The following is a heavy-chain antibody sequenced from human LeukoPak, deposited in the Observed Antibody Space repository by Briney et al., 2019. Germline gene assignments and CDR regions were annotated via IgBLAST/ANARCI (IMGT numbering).Heavy chain of an antibody. Sequence: PGGSLRLSCAASGFTFSSYAMSWVRQAPGKGLEWVSAIRGSGGNTYYADSVKGRFTISRDKSKSTLFLQMNSLRAEDTAVYYCAKDPFNVRWSYFDYWGQGSLVTVSS. CDR1: GFTFSSYA. CDR3: AKDPFNVRWSYFDY. D-gene: IGHD3-10*02. CDR2: IRGSGGNT. V-gene: IGHV3-23*01. J-gene: IGHJ4*02.